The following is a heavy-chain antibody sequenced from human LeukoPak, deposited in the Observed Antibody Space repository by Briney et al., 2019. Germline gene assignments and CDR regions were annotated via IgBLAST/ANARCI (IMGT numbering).Heavy chain of an antibody. CDR1: GGSIRSSYYY. Sequence: SETLSLTCTVSGGSIRSSYYYWGWIRQPPGKGLEWIGSIYDSGSTYYNPSLKSRVTISVDTSKNQFSLKLSSVTAADTAVYYCARDLQYSSSWFFDYWGQGTLVTVSS. CDR2: IYDSGST. D-gene: IGHD6-13*01. V-gene: IGHV4-39*07. J-gene: IGHJ4*02. CDR3: ARDLQYSSSWFFDY.